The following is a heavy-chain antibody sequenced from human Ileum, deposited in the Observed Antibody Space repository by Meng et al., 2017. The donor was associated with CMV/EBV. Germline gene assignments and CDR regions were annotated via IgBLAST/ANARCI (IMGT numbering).Heavy chain of an antibody. J-gene: IGHJ4*02. V-gene: IGHV4-39*07. CDR1: GDPIINVSHS. D-gene: IGHD6-19*01. Sequence: LHLMESGPGLVKPAETLSLPCTAHGDPIINVSHSWAWFRQSPGKAPEWIGSMFFSGIADYNPSLKSRVTISLHATQKQFSLRLTSVTAADSAVYFCARDMTNQWFYYWGQGTLVTVSS. CDR2: MFFSGIA. CDR3: ARDMTNQWFYY.